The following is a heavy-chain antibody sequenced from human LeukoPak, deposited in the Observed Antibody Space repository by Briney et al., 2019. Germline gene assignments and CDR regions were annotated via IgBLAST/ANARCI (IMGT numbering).Heavy chain of an antibody. Sequence: SETLSLTCTVSGGSISSYYWSWIRQPPGKGLEWIGYIYYSGSTNYNPSLKSRVTISVDTSKNQFSLKLSSVTAADTAVYYWARDPGEFYFDYWGQGTLVTVSS. CDR3: ARDPGEFYFDY. J-gene: IGHJ4*02. V-gene: IGHV4-59*01. D-gene: IGHD3-16*01. CDR1: GGSISSYY. CDR2: IYYSGST.